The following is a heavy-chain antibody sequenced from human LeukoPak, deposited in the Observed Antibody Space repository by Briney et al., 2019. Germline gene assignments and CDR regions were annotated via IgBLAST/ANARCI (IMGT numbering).Heavy chain of an antibody. CDR3: ARGARYSNYGGIRNWFDP. V-gene: IGHV4-59*12. D-gene: IGHD4-11*01. CDR2: IYYSGST. Sequence: SETLSLTCTVSGGSISSYYWSWIRQPPGKGLEWIGYIYYSGSTNYNPSLKSRVTISVDTSKNQFSLKLSSVTAADTAVYYCARGARYSNYGGIRNWFDPWGQGTLVTVSS. CDR1: GGSISSYY. J-gene: IGHJ5*02.